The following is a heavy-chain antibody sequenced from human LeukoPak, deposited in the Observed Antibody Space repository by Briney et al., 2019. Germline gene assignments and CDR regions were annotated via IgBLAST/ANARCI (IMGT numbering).Heavy chain of an antibody. Sequence: PSETLSLTCTVSGGSISTYFWTWIRQPPGKRLEWIGYVYYSGNTNYNPSLKSRVTISVDTSKNQFSLKLSSVTAADTAVYYCARGGDGYFDYWGQGTLVTVSS. CDR2: VYYSGNT. CDR1: GGSISTYF. J-gene: IGHJ4*02. D-gene: IGHD5-24*01. CDR3: ARGGDGYFDY. V-gene: IGHV4-59*01.